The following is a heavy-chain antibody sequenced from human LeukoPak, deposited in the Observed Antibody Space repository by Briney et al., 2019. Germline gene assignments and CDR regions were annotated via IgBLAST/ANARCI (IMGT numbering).Heavy chain of an antibody. D-gene: IGHD3-22*01. CDR2: INYNSGAT. CDR1: GYTFSGYY. J-gene: IGHJ4*02. Sequence: GASVKVPCKGSGYTFSGYYMHWVRQAPGQGLEWMGWINYNSGATNYAQALQGRVTMTRDTSITTFYMELSSLRSDDTAVYYCARALRYDDSSGYYAYWGQGTLVTVSS. CDR3: ARALRYDDSSGYYAY. V-gene: IGHV1-2*02.